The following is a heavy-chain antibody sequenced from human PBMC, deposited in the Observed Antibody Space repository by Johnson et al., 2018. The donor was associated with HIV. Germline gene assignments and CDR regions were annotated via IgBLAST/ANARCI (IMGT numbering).Heavy chain of an antibody. CDR1: GFTFSTYG. D-gene: IGHD6-19*01. CDR3: AKDDNLGVWYSDAFDI. CDR2: INWNGGST. V-gene: IGHV3-NL1*01. Sequence: QVQLVESGGGLVQPGGSLRLSCAASGFTFSTYGMHWVRQVPGKGLEWVSGINWNGGSTGYADSVKGRFTMSRDNSKNTLYLHMKSLRPEDTSIYYCAKDDNLGVWYSDAFDIWGQGTMVTVSP. J-gene: IGHJ3*02.